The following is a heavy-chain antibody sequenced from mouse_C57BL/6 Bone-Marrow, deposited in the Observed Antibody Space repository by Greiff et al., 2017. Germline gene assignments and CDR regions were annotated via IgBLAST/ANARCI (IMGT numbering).Heavy chain of an antibody. CDR2: IHPNSGST. CDR1: GYTFTSYW. Sequence: VQLQQPGAELVKPGASVKLSCKASGYTFTSYWMHWVKQRPGQGLEWIGMIHPNSGSTNYNEQFKSKATLTVDKSSSTAYMQLSSLTSEYSAVYYCASDYGSSYDWFAYCGQGTLVTVSA. CDR3: ASDYGSSYDWFAY. V-gene: IGHV1-64*01. J-gene: IGHJ3*01. D-gene: IGHD1-1*01.